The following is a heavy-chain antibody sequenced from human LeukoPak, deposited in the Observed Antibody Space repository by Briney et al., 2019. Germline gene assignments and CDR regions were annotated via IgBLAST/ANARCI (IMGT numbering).Heavy chain of an antibody. Sequence: PGGSLRLSCAASGFTFSSYSMNWVRQAPGKGLEWVSSLSSSSSHMFYADSMKGRFTVSRDNARNSLYLQMNSLRAEDTALYYCARSSQGYPSMDVWGKGTTVTVSS. CDR2: LSSSSSHM. CDR1: GFTFSSYS. J-gene: IGHJ6*04. D-gene: IGHD6-13*01. CDR3: ARSSQGYPSMDV. V-gene: IGHV3-21*01.